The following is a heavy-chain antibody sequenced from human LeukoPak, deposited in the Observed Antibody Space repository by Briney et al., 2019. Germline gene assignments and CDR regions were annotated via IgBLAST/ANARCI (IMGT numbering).Heavy chain of an antibody. CDR1: GGTFSSYA. D-gene: IGHD2-15*01. Sequence: ASVKVPCKASGGTFSSYAISWVRQAPGQGLEWMGGIIPIFGTANYAQKFQGRVTITADESTSTAYMELSSLRSEDTAVYYCAREWYGQAFDIWGQGTMVTVSS. J-gene: IGHJ3*02. CDR2: IIPIFGTA. V-gene: IGHV1-69*13. CDR3: AREWYGQAFDI.